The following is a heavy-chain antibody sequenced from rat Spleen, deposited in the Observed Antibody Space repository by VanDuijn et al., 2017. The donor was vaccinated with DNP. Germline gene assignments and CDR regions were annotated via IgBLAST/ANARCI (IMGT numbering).Heavy chain of an antibody. J-gene: IGHJ2*01. CDR1: GSSITSNY. CDR3: ARWGDYFDY. CDR2: ISYSGTT. Sequence: EVQLQESGPGLVKPSQPLSLTCSVTGSSITSNYWGWIREFPGNKIQYIGHISYSGTTNYNPSLKSRISISRDTSKNQFFLHLHSVTTEDTATFYCARWGDYFDYWGQGVMVTVSS. V-gene: IGHV3-1*01.